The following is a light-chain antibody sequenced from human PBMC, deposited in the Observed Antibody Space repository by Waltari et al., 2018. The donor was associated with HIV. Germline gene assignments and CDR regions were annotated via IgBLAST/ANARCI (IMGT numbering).Light chain of an antibody. V-gene: IGLV1-47*01. CDR3: AAWDDSLSGRV. J-gene: IGLJ3*02. CDR2: GNN. CDR1: SSNIGSSY. Sequence: QSVLTPPPSASGTPGQRVTISCSGSSSNIGSSYIYWYQQLPGTAPKLLIYGNNQRPSGVPDRFPGSKSGTSASLAISGLRSEDEADYYCAAWDDSLSGRVFGGGTKLTVL.